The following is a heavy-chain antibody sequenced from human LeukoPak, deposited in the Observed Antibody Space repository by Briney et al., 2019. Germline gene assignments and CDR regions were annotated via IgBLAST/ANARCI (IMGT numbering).Heavy chain of an antibody. D-gene: IGHD2-2*01. CDR2: IKQDGSEK. V-gene: IGHV3-7*04. J-gene: IGHJ4*02. CDR3: ARVRALGTSCLDY. Sequence: GSLRLSCAASGFTFSSYWMSWVRQAPGKGLEWVTNIKQDGSEKYYVDSVKGRFTISRDNAKNSLYLQMNSLRAEDTAVYYCARVRALGTSCLDYWGQGTLVTVSS. CDR1: GFTFSSYW.